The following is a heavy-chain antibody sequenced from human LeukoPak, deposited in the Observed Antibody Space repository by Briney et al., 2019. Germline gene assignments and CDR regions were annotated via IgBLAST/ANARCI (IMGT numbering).Heavy chain of an antibody. CDR2: IYRGGNT. Sequence: GGSLRLSCAASGFTVSSNYMNWVRQAPGKGLEWVSVIYRGGNTYYADSVKGRLTISRDNSKNTLYLQMNSLRAEDTAVYYCARLWFGELAFDHWGQGTLVTVSS. D-gene: IGHD3-10*01. CDR1: GFTVSSNY. J-gene: IGHJ4*02. V-gene: IGHV3-66*01. CDR3: ARLWFGELAFDH.